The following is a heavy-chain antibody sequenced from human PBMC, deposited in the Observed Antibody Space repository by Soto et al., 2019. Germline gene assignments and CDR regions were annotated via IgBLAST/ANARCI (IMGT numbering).Heavy chain of an antibody. J-gene: IGHJ4*02. D-gene: IGHD2-15*01. CDR3: ASGDAWGDIFAS. CDR2: IYFSGST. CDR1: GASVNSGGYY. Sequence: QVQLQESGPGLVQPSQTLSLTCTVSGASVNSGGYYWSWLRQLPGKGLEWIGYIYFSGSTYYNPSLESRVAISLDTSQNQFSLKLSSVIVADTAVYYCASGDAWGDIFASWGQGTLVTVS. V-gene: IGHV4-31*03.